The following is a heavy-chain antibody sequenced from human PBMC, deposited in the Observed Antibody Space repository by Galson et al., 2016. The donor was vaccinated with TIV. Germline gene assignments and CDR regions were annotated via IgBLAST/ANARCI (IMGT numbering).Heavy chain of an antibody. CDR1: GGTFSSYA. Sequence: SVKVSCKASGGTFSSYAFSWVRQAPGQGLEWMGRIIGMFGTTNYAKTFQGRVTITADESTSTAYMELSSLTSEDTAVYYCARAPGYYDSSAYYPAWGQGTLVTVSS. CDR3: ARAPGYYDSSAYYPA. V-gene: IGHV1-69*13. D-gene: IGHD3-22*01. CDR2: IIGMFGTT. J-gene: IGHJ4*02.